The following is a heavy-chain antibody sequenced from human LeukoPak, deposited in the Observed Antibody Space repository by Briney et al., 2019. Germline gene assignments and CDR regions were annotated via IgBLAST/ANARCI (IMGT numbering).Heavy chain of an antibody. CDR3: ARGPPTIVVVITTGDFDS. Sequence: ASVKVSCKASGYTFTGYYIHWVRQAPGQGLEWMGWINPNSGGTNYAQKFQRRVTMTRDTSISTAYMELRRLRSDDRAVYYCARGPPTIVVVITTGDFDSWGQGTLVTVSS. V-gene: IGHV1-2*02. CDR1: GYTFTGYY. D-gene: IGHD3-22*01. CDR2: INPNSGGT. J-gene: IGHJ4*02.